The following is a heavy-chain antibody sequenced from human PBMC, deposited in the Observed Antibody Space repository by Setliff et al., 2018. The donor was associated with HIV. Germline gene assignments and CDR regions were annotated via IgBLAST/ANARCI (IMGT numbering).Heavy chain of an antibody. V-gene: IGHV4-34*01. CDR2: INHSGST. CDR1: GGSFSAYR. J-gene: IGHJ4*02. D-gene: IGHD3-22*01. CDR3: ARGNWYDSGALPHDY. Sequence: SETLSLTCAVYGGSFSAYRWSWIRQPPGKGLEWIGEINHSGSTNYNPSLTGRVTMPVDTSKNQFSLNLSSVTAADTAMYYCARGNWYDSGALPHDYWGQGTLVTVSS.